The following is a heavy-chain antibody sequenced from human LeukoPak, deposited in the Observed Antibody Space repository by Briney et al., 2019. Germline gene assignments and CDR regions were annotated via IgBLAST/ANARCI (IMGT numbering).Heavy chain of an antibody. CDR2: IYYSGST. Sequence: KPSETLPLTCTVSGGSISSYYWSWIRQPPGKGLEWIGYIYYSGSTNYNPSLKSRVTIPVDTSKNQFSLKLSSVTAADTAVYYCARVKNYDFLDPWGQGTLVTVSS. CDR3: ARVKNYDFLDP. CDR1: GGSISSYY. D-gene: IGHD3-3*01. V-gene: IGHV4-59*01. J-gene: IGHJ5*02.